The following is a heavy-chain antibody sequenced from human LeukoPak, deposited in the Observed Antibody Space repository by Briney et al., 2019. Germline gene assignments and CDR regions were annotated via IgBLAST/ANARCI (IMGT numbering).Heavy chain of an antibody. CDR3: ARDLMDYDVSTGLHHYYMDV. Sequence: GGSLRLSCVASGFTFSSYWMHWVRQDPRKGLVWVSRINCDGSNINYADSVRGRFTISRDNAKNTLYLQMNTLRVEDTAVYYCARDLMDYDVSTGLHHYYMDVWGQGTTVTVSS. V-gene: IGHV3-74*01. J-gene: IGHJ6*02. CDR1: GFTFSSYW. D-gene: IGHD3-9*01. CDR2: INCDGSNI.